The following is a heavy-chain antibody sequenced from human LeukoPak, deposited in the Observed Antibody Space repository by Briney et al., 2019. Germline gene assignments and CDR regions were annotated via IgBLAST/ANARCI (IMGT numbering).Heavy chain of an antibody. J-gene: IGHJ4*02. CDR2: IIPIFGKP. V-gene: IGHV1-69*13. Sequence: GASVKVSCKASGYTFTSYYITWVRQAPGQGLEWMGGIIPIFGKPNYAQKFQCRVTITADESTSTAHMELSSLRSEDTAVYYCARGRHDDNLDYWGQGTLVTVSS. CDR3: ARGRHDDNLDY. D-gene: IGHD1-14*01. CDR1: GYTFTSYY.